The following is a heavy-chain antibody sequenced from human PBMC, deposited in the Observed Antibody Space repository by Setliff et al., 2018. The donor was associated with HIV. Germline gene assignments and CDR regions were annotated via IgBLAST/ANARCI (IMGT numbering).Heavy chain of an antibody. CDR2: IHYTGST. D-gene: IGHD2-2*01. J-gene: IGHJ6*03. CDR1: GGSISGSNYV. V-gene: IGHV4-39*01. Sequence: PSETLSLTCTVFGGSISGSNYVWGWIRQTPRKGLEWIGTIHYTGSTYYNPSLESRITISVDTSKNQFSLRLNSVSAADTAVYYCVRTASSSRWGVYYYYYIDIWGKGTTVT. CDR3: VRTASSSRWGVYYYYYIDI.